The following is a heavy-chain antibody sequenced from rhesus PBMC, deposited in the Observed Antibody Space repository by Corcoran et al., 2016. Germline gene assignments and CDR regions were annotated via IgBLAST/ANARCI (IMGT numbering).Heavy chain of an antibody. D-gene: IGHD5-24*01. J-gene: IGHJ4*01. CDR2: FRNKAYGRTA. CDR1: GFTFSDYY. CDR3: TRGISTWVFDY. V-gene: IGHV3S22*01. Sequence: EVQLVESGGGLVQPGGSLRLSCAASGFTFSDYYISWVRQAPGKGPEWVGFFRNKAYGRTAEYAASVKGRFTISRDDSKSIASLQMNSLKTEDTAVYYCTRGISTWVFDYWGQGVLVTVSS.